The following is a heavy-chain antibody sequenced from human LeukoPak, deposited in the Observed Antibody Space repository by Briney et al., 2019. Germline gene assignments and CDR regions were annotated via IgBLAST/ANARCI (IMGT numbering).Heavy chain of an antibody. CDR2: INPNSGGT. D-gene: IGHD1-26*01. Sequence: GASVKVSCKASGYTFTGYYMHWVRQAPGQGLEWMGWINPNSGGTNYAQKFQGRVTMTRDTSISTAYMELSRLRSDDTAVRYCARIKSSNKDPTSGSYFLYWGQGTLVTVSS. CDR3: ARIKSSNKDPTSGSYFLY. V-gene: IGHV1-2*02. J-gene: IGHJ4*02. CDR1: GYTFTGYY.